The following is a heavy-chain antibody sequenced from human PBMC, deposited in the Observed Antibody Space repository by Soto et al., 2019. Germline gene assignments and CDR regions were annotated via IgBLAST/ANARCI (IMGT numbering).Heavy chain of an antibody. J-gene: IGHJ4*02. CDR3: ARQYLVPRGIVVVVAATFFDY. Sequence: SETLSLTCTVSGGSISSSSYYWGWIRQPPGKGLEWIGSIYYSGSTYYNPSLKSRVTISVDTSKNQFSLKLSSVTAADTAVYYCARQYLVPRGIVVVVAATFFDYWGQGTLVTVSS. CDR2: IYYSGST. D-gene: IGHD2-15*01. V-gene: IGHV4-39*01. CDR1: GGSISSSSYY.